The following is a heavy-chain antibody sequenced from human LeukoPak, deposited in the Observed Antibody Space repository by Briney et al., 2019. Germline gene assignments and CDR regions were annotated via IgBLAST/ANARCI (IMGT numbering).Heavy chain of an antibody. CDR3: ARATDYYDTSGRSSGYYFDY. CDR1: GYSSTSYW. V-gene: IGHV5-51*01. J-gene: IGHJ4*02. Sequence: GESLKIPCKGSGYSSTSYWIGWLRRMPGKGLEWMGIIYPGDSDTRYNPSFQGQVTISADKSITTAYLQCSGPKASDTAMYYCARATDYYDTSGRSSGYYFDYWGQGTLVTVSS. D-gene: IGHD3-22*01. CDR2: IYPGDSDT.